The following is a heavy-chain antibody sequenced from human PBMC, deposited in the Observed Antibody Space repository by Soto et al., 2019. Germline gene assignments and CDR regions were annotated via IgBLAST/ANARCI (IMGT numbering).Heavy chain of an antibody. CDR2: ISYDGSNK. CDR1: GFTFSSYA. Sequence: GGSLRLSCAASGFTFSSYAMHWVRQAPGKGLEWVAVISYDGSNKYYADSVKGRFTISRDNSKNTLYLQMNSLRAEDAAVYYCARDRIAVAGDYYYYGMDVWGQGTTVTVSS. D-gene: IGHD6-19*01. J-gene: IGHJ6*02. CDR3: ARDRIAVAGDYYYYGMDV. V-gene: IGHV3-30-3*01.